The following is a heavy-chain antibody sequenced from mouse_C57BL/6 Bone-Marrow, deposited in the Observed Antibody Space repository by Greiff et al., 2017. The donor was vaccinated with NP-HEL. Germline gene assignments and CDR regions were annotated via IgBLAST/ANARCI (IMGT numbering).Heavy chain of an antibody. CDR1: GYTFTSYW. V-gene: IGHV1-52*01. CDR2: IDPSYSET. Sequence: QVQLQQPGAELVRPGSSVKLSCKASGYTFTSYWMHWVKQRPIQGLEWIGNIDPSYSETHYNQNFKDKATLTVDKSSSTAYLQLRSLTSEDSAVYYCAREGFAYWGPGTLVPVSA. J-gene: IGHJ3*01. CDR3: AREGFAY.